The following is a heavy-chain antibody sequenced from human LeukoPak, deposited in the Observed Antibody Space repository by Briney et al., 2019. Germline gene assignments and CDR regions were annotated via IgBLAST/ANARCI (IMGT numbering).Heavy chain of an antibody. J-gene: IGHJ4*02. V-gene: IGHV3-74*01. CDR1: GFTFSSYW. CDR3: ARVRATFSPHFDN. Sequence: GGSLRLSCAASGFTFSSYWMHWVRQAPGKGLMWVSRINSDGSITNYADSVKGRFTISRDNAKTTLYLQMNSLRAEDTAVYYCARVRATFSPHFDNWGQGTLVTVFS. CDR2: INSDGSIT. D-gene: IGHD5-12*01.